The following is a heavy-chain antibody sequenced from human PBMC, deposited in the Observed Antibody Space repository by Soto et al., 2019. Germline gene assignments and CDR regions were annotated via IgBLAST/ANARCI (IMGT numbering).Heavy chain of an antibody. J-gene: IGHJ4*02. CDR3: AKESEYYGSGSYYAFDY. Sequence: GESLRLSCAASGFTFSSYGMHWVRQAPGKGLEWVAVISYDGSNKYYADSVKGRFTISRDNSKNTLYLQMNSLRAEDTAVYYCAKESEYYGSGSYYAFDYWGQGTLVTVSS. V-gene: IGHV3-30*18. CDR2: ISYDGSNK. CDR1: GFTFSSYG. D-gene: IGHD3-10*01.